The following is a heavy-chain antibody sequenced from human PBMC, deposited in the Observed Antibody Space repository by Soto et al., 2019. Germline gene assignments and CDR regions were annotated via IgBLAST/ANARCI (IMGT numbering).Heavy chain of an antibody. CDR1: GFTVSSNY. D-gene: IGHD4-17*01. CDR3: ASADNAYGDYLGY. J-gene: IGHJ4*02. Sequence: GGSLRLSCAASGFTVSSNYMTWARQAPGKGLQWASVIYSGGSTYYADSVKGRFTITRDNSKNKLYLQMNSLRAEDTAVYFWASADNAYGDYLGYLGQGTLVIFSS. V-gene: IGHV3-53*01. CDR2: IYSGGST.